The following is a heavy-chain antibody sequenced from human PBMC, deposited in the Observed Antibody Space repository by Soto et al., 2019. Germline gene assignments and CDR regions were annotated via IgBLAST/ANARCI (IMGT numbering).Heavy chain of an antibody. CDR3: PNDWSYHYDHDAFDI. D-gene: IGHD1-26*01. Sequence: GGCRRLSCAASRFPFSTYGMHWVRQAPGKGLEWVAVISYDGSEKYYADSVKGRFTISRDNSKNTLYLQMDSLRTEDTAVYFCPNDWSYHYDHDAFDIWGEGTLVTVSS. CDR1: RFPFSTYG. CDR2: ISYDGSEK. V-gene: IGHV3-30*18. J-gene: IGHJ3*02.